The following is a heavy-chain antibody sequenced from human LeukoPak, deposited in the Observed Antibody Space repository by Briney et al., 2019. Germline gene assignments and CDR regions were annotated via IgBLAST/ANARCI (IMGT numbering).Heavy chain of an antibody. J-gene: IGHJ4*02. CDR3: ATRYSSGWYYFDY. CDR2: INHSGST. V-gene: IGHV4-34*01. D-gene: IGHD6-19*01. Sequence: SETLSLTCAVYGGSFSGYYWNLIRQPPGKGLEWIGEINHSGSTNYNPSLKSRVTISVDTSKNQFSLKLSSVTAADTAVYYCATRYSSGWYYFDYWGQGTLVTVSS. CDR1: GGSFSGYY.